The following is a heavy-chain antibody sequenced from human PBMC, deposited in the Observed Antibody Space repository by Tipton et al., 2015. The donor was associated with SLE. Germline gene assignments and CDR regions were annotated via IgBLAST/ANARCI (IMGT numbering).Heavy chain of an antibody. D-gene: IGHD2-15*01. V-gene: IGHV3-9*01. CDR2: ISWNSLSI. CDR1: GFKFEDYA. Sequence: SLRLSCAASGFKFEDYAMYWVRQAPGKGLEWVAGISWNSLSIGYADSLQGRFIISRDNTKNSVYLQLRDLRVEDTALYYCVKDGGRLASYASGYFNDWGQGTPVSVSP. CDR3: VKDGGRLASYASGYFND. J-gene: IGHJ1*01.